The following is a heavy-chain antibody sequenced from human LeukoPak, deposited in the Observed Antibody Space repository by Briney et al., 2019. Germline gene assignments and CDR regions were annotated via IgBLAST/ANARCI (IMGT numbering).Heavy chain of an antibody. CDR3: ASTHYGGNTPRG. Sequence: GGSLRLSCAASGFTFSSYAMHWVRQAPGKGLEWVAVISYDGSNKYYADSVKGRFTISRDNSKNTLYLQMNSLRAEDTAVYYCASTHYGGNTPRGWGQGTLVTVSS. CDR2: ISYDGSNK. V-gene: IGHV3-30-3*01. D-gene: IGHD4-23*01. J-gene: IGHJ4*02. CDR1: GFTFSSYA.